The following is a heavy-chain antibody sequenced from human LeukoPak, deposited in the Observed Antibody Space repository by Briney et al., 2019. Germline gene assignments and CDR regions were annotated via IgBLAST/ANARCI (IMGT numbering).Heavy chain of an antibody. J-gene: IGHJ3*02. CDR2: ISGSGGGT. V-gene: IGHV3-23*01. D-gene: IGHD3-10*01. CDR3: AKIMVRGVTLNAFDI. Sequence: GGSLRLSCAASGFTFSNYAMGWARQAPGKGLEWVSGISGSGGGTYYADSVKGRFTISRDNSKNTLNLQVNSLRAEDTAVYFCAKIMVRGVTLNAFDIWGQGTMVTVSS. CDR1: GFTFSNYA.